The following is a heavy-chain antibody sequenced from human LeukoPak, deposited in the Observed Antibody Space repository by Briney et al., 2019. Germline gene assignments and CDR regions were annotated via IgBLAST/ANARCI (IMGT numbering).Heavy chain of an antibody. CDR1: GFTFSDYY. Sequence: GGSLRLSCAASGFTFSDYYMSWIRQAPGKGLEWVSYVTGSGDIASYADSVRGRFTISRDNAKNQLYLQMNNLGVEDTALYYCARDYCSGASCLRIQTLDSWGQETLVTVSS. D-gene: IGHD2-15*01. V-gene: IGHV3-11*04. CDR2: VTGSGDIA. J-gene: IGHJ4*02. CDR3: ARDYCSGASCLRIQTLDS.